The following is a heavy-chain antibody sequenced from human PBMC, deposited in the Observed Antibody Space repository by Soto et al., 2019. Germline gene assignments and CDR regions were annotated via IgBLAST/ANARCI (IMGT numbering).Heavy chain of an antibody. Sequence: QVQLVESGGGVVQPGRSLRLSCAASGFTFSSYGMHWVRQAPGKGLEWVAVIWYDGSNKYYADSVKGRFTISRDNSKNTLYLEKDRPGTEDTGVFFRARGPLGGTPGRGNYGFGLWGQGTQVTVSS. J-gene: IGHJ4*03. D-gene: IGHD1-7*01. CDR2: IWYDGSNK. CDR3: ARGPLGGTPGRGNYGFGL. V-gene: IGHV3-33*01. CDR1: GFTFSSYG.